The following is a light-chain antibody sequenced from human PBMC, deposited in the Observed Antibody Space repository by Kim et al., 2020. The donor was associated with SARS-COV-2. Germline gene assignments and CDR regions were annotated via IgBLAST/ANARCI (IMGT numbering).Light chain of an antibody. Sequence: QSALTQPASVSGSPGQSITISCTGTTSDFGGYNYVSWYQQHPGKAPKLIIYEVNDRPPGVSNRFSGYKSGNTASLTISVLQAEDEADYYCSSYTSTSTLVFGTGTKVTVL. J-gene: IGLJ1*01. CDR2: EVN. CDR1: TSDFGGYNY. CDR3: SSYTSTSTLV. V-gene: IGLV2-14*01.